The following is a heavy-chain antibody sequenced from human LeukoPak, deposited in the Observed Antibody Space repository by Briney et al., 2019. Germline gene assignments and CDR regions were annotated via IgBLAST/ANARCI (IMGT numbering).Heavy chain of an antibody. Sequence: RTGGSLRLSCAASGFTFSSYAMNWVRQPPGKGLEWIGYIYYSGSTNYNPSPKSRVTISVDTSKNQFSLKLSSVTAADTAVYYCARTTEAHSRRTRYYDYYMDVWGKGTTVTVSS. CDR3: ARTTEAHSRRTRYYDYYMDV. V-gene: IGHV4-59*01. D-gene: IGHD1-1*01. CDR2: IYYSGST. J-gene: IGHJ6*03. CDR1: GFTFSSYA.